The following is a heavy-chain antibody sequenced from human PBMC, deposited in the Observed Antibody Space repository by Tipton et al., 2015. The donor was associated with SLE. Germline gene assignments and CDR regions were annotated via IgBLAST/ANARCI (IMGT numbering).Heavy chain of an antibody. J-gene: IGHJ4*02. CDR2: INPSGGTT. D-gene: IGHD1-26*01. CDR1: GFTFTDYY. V-gene: IGHV1-46*01. Sequence: QLVQSGAEVKKPGASVKVSCVASGFTFTDYYMHWIRQAPGQGLEWMGIINPSGGTTNYAQKFQGRVAMTRDTSTSTVNMELSSLRPEDTAMYYCATDGVSGMDSWGQGTLVTVSS. CDR3: ATDGVSGMDS.